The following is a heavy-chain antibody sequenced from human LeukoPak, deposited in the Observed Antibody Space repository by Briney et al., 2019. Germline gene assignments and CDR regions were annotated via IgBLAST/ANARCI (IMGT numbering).Heavy chain of an antibody. CDR2: ISGSGGST. Sequence: PGGSLRLSCAASGFTFSSYAMSWVRQAPGKGLEWVSAISGSGGSTYYADSVKGRFTISRDNARNSLYLQMNSLRDEDTAVYFCARDGSFMARGLPNWFDPWGQGTLVTVSS. CDR3: ARDGSFMARGLPNWFDP. D-gene: IGHD3-10*01. V-gene: IGHV3-23*01. CDR1: GFTFSSYA. J-gene: IGHJ5*02.